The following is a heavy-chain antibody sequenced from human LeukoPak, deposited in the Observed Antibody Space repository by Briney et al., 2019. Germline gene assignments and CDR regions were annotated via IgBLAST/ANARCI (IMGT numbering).Heavy chain of an antibody. CDR3: ARGPGVSAAIWEFDP. Sequence: PSETLSLTCAVYGGSFSGYYWSWIRQPPGKGLEWIGEINHSGSTNYNPSLKSRVTISVDTSKNQFSLKLSSVTAADTAVYYCARGPGVSAAIWEFDPWGQGTLVTVSS. V-gene: IGHV4-34*01. CDR2: INHSGST. D-gene: IGHD2-2*01. CDR1: GGSFSGYY. J-gene: IGHJ5*02.